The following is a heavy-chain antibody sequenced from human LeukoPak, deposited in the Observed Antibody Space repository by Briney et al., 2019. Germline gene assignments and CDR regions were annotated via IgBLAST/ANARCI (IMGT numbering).Heavy chain of an antibody. CDR2: ISYDGSNK. CDR1: GFTFSSYA. J-gene: IGHJ4*02. CDR3: ARDSGSGSYSDY. D-gene: IGHD3-10*01. V-gene: IGHV3-30-3*01. Sequence: GGSLRLSCAAPGFTFSSYAMHWVRQAPGKGLEWVAVISYDGSNKYYADSVKGRFTISRDNSKNTLYLQMNSLKAEDTAVYYCARDSGSGSYSDYWGLGTLVTVSS.